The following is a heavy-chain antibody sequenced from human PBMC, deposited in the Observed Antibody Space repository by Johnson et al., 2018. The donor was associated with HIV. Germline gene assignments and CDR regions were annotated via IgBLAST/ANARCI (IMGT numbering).Heavy chain of an antibody. Sequence: QVQLVESGGGVVQPGRSLRLSCAASGFTFSSYAMHWVRQAPGKGLEWVAVISYDGRNKYYADSVKGRFIISRDTSKNTLYLQMNSLRSEDTAVYYCARDNGAVAGPEGAFDIWGQGTMVTVSS. D-gene: IGHD6-19*01. J-gene: IGHJ3*02. CDR1: GFTFSSYA. CDR2: ISYDGRNK. CDR3: ARDNGAVAGPEGAFDI. V-gene: IGHV3-30-3*01.